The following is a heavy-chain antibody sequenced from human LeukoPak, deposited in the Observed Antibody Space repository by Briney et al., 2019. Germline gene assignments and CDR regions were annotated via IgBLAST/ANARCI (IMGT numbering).Heavy chain of an antibody. D-gene: IGHD3-22*01. CDR3: AKSNGYGLIDI. Sequence: SETLSLTCTVSGGSISNYYWSWIRQPPGKALEWIGNIFYSGSTYYSPSLKSRVTISLDTSRNQFSLKLNSVTAADTAVYYCAKSNGYGLIDIWGQGTMVTVSS. V-gene: IGHV4-59*12. J-gene: IGHJ3*02. CDR1: GGSISNYY. CDR2: IFYSGST.